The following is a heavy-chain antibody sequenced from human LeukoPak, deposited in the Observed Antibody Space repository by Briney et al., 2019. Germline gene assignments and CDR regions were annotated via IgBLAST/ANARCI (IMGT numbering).Heavy chain of an antibody. CDR2: IWYDGTNK. V-gene: IGHV3-33*01. Sequence: GGSLRLSCAASGFTFSNYGMHWVRQAPGKGLEWVAVIWYDGTNKYYADSVKGRFTIPRDNSKNTLYLQINSLRAEDTAVYYCARRSDYYYAMDVWGQGTTVTVSS. CDR1: GFTFSNYG. J-gene: IGHJ6*02. CDR3: ARRSDYYYAMDV.